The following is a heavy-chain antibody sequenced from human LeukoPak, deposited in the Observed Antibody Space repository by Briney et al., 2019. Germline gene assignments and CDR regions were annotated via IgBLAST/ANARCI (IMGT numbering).Heavy chain of an antibody. CDR2: IRYDGSNK. CDR1: GFTFSSYG. V-gene: IGHV3-30*02. Sequence: GGSLRLSCAASGFTFSSYGMHWVRQAPGKGLEWVAFIRYDGSNKYYADSVKGRFTISRDNSKNTLYLQMNSLRAEDTAVYYCAKDPKLTTPYYFDYWGQGTLVTVSS. D-gene: IGHD4-11*01. CDR3: AKDPKLTTPYYFDY. J-gene: IGHJ4*02.